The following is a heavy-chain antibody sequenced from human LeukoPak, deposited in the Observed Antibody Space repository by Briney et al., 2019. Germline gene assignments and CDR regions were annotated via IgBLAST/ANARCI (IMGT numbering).Heavy chain of an antibody. Sequence: SVKVSCKASGFTFTSSAVQWVRQARGQRLEWIGWIVVGSGSTKYAQKLQERVTITRDMSTSTAYMELSSLRSEDTAVYYCAADLTVRGYRYLDLWGRGTLVTASS. CDR3: AADLTVRGYRYLDL. D-gene: IGHD4-11*01. CDR2: IVVGSGST. V-gene: IGHV1-58*01. CDR1: GFTFTSSA. J-gene: IGHJ2*01.